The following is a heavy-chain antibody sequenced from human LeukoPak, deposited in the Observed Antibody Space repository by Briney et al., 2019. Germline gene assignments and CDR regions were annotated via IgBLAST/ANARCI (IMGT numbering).Heavy chain of an antibody. CDR1: GFTFSTYA. CDR3: AARDYGGNSGI. J-gene: IGHJ3*02. V-gene: IGHV3-30*03. CDR2: ISYDGSNK. Sequence: GRSLRLSCAASGFTFSTYAMHWVRQAPGKGLEWVAVISYDGSNKYYADSVKGRFTISRDNSKNTLYLQMNSLRAEDTAVYYCAARDYGGNSGIWDQGTMVTVSS. D-gene: IGHD4-23*01.